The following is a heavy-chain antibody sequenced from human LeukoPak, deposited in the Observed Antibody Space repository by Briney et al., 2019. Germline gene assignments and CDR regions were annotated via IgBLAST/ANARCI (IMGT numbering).Heavy chain of an antibody. CDR3: ARAGRNYYFDY. V-gene: IGHV3-53*01. D-gene: IGHD1-14*01. CDR2: IYTTGGA. CDR1: GFTVSMYQ. Sequence: PGGSLRLSCAASGFTVSMYQMSWVRQAPGKGLEWVSVIYTTGGANYADSVKGRFTISRDNSKNTLYLQMNSLRAEDTAVYYCARAGRNYYFDYWGQGTLVTVSS. J-gene: IGHJ4*02.